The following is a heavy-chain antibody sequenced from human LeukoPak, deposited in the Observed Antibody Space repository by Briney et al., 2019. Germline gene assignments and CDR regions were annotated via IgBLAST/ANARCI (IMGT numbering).Heavy chain of an antibody. CDR2: INPNSGGT. D-gene: IGHD5-18*01. CDR3: ARGTGEGYSYGRYYFDY. J-gene: IGHJ4*02. V-gene: IGHV1-2*02. Sequence: WASVTVSCKASGYTFTGYYMHWVRQAPGQGREWMGWINPNSGGTNYAQKFQGRVTMTRDTSISTAYMELSRLRSDDTAVYYCARGTGEGYSYGRYYFDYWGQGTLVTVSS. CDR1: GYTFTGYY.